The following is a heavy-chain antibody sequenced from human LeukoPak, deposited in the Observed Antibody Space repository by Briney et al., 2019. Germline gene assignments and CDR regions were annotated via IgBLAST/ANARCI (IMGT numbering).Heavy chain of an antibody. Sequence: GGSLRLSCAASGSTFSSSWMAWVRQAPGKGLEWVANIKYDGNEFYYVDSVKGRFTISRDNAKNSLHLEMNSLRADDTAVYYCAAMDHFDYWGQGTLVSVSS. D-gene: IGHD5-18*01. CDR2: IKYDGNEF. CDR1: GSTFSSSW. V-gene: IGHV3-7*01. J-gene: IGHJ4*02. CDR3: AAMDHFDY.